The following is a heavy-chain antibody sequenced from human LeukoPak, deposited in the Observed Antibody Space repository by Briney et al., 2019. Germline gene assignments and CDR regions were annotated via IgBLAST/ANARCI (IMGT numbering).Heavy chain of an antibody. CDR2: IYYSEST. D-gene: IGHD2-21*02. Sequence: SETLSLTCTVSGGSINSGDYFWSWIRQHPGKGLEWIGYIYYSESTHYHPSLKTRVTISVDTSKNEFSLKLSSVTAADTAVYYCARVHHERLRLDVWGQGTTVTVSS. CDR3: ARVHHERLRLDV. J-gene: IGHJ6*02. V-gene: IGHV4-31*03. CDR1: GGSINSGDYF.